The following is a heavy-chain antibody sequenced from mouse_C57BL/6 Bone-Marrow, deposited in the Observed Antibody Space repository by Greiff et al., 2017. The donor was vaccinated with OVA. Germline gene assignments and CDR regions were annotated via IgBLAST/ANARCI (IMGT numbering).Heavy chain of an antibody. CDR1: GFTFSDAW. CDR3: TRLGDYWYFDV. D-gene: IGHD4-1*01. CDR2: IRNKANNHAT. J-gene: IGHJ1*03. V-gene: IGHV6-6*01. Sequence: EVMLVESGGGLVQPGGSMKLSCAASGFTFSDAWMDWVRQSPEKGLEWVAEIRNKANNHATYYAESVKGRFTISRDDSKSSVYLQMNSLRAEDTGIYYCTRLGDYWYFDVWGTGTTVTVSS.